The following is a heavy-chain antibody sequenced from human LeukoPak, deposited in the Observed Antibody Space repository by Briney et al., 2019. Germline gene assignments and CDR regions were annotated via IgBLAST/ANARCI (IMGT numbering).Heavy chain of an antibody. D-gene: IGHD5-18*01. J-gene: IGHJ3*02. Sequence: GASVKVSCKASGGTFSSYAISWVRQAPGQGLEWMGGIIPIFGTANYAQKFQGRVTITADVSTSTAYMELSSLRSEDTAVYYCATYVDTAMVVDAFDIWGQGTMVTVSS. CDR1: GGTFSSYA. V-gene: IGHV1-69*13. CDR3: ATYVDTAMVVDAFDI. CDR2: IIPIFGTA.